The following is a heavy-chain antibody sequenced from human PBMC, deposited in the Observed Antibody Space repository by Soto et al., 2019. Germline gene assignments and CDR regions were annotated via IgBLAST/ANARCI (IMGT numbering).Heavy chain of an antibody. CDR2: IKQDGSEK. Sequence: GSLRLSCAASGFTFSSYWMSWVRQAPGKGLEWVANIKQDGSEKYYVDSVKGRFTISRDNAKNSLYLQMNSLRAEDMAVYYCARDPRYSSSWDYFDYWGQGTLVTVSS. V-gene: IGHV3-7*01. J-gene: IGHJ4*02. CDR1: GFTFSSYW. D-gene: IGHD6-13*01. CDR3: ARDPRYSSSWDYFDY.